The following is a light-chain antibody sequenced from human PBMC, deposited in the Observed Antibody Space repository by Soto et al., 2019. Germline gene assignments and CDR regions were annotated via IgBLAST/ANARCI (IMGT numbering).Light chain of an antibody. J-gene: IGKJ1*01. Sequence: DIQMTQPPSTLFASVGDRVTITCRASQSVSDRLAWYQQKPGKAPKVLIYDVSTLESGVPSRFSGSGFGTEFILTISSLQPDDFATYYCHEYTNVWTFGQGTKV. CDR2: DVS. V-gene: IGKV1-5*01. CDR1: QSVSDR. CDR3: HEYTNVWT.